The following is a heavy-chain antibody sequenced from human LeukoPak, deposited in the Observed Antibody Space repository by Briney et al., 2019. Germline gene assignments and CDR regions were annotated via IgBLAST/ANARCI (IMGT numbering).Heavy chain of an antibody. CDR3: AGDAGGAFGNYVNYFDY. CDR1: GLILSSYG. J-gene: IGHJ4*02. CDR2: IWYDGTNI. Sequence: GGSLRLSCAASGLILSSYGIHWVRQAPGKGLEWVAVIWYDGTNIYYGDSVKGRFSISRDNSKNTMYLQMDSLRAEDTAVYYCAGDAGGAFGNYVNYFDYWGQGTLVTVSS. V-gene: IGHV3-33*01. D-gene: IGHD4-11*01.